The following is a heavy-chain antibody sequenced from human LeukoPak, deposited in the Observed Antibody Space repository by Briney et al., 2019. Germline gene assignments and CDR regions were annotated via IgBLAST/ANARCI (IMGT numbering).Heavy chain of an antibody. CDR1: GFTFSSYG. CDR3: AKEGNSYIPIRGWFDP. CDR2: ISYDGNNE. Sequence: PGGSLRLSCAASGFTFSSYGMHWVRQAPGKGLEWVAVISYDGNNEYYADSVKGRFTISRDNSKNTLYLQMNSLRAEDTAVYYCAKEGNSYIPIRGWFDPWGLGTLVTVSS. J-gene: IGHJ5*02. V-gene: IGHV3-30*18. D-gene: IGHD5-18*01.